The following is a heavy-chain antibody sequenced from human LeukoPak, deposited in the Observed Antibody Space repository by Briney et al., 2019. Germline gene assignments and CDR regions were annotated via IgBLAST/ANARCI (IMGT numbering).Heavy chain of an antibody. CDR1: GFTFSNAW. J-gene: IGHJ4*02. Sequence: PGGSLRLSCAASGFTFSNAWMSWVRQAPGKGLEWVGRIKSKTDGGTTDYAAPVKGRFTISRDDSKNTLYLQMNSLKTEDTALYYCSTDPPRYCSSTSCYLGYWGQGTLVTVSS. CDR3: STDPPRYCSSTSCYLGY. D-gene: IGHD2-2*01. V-gene: IGHV3-15*01. CDR2: IKSKTDGGTT.